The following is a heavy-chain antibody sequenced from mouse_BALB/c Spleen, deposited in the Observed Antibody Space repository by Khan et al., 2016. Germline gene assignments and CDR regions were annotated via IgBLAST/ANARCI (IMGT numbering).Heavy chain of an antibody. V-gene: IGHV3-2*02. CDR3: ARAPPRWYFDV. CDR1: GYSITSDYA. Sequence: VQLQQSGPGLVKPSQSLSLTCTVTGYSITSDYAWNWIRQFPGNKLEWMGYISYSGSTSYNPSLKSRISITRDTSKNQFFLQLNSVTTEDTATYYCARAPPRWYFDVWGAGTTVTVPS. J-gene: IGHJ1*01. CDR2: ISYSGST.